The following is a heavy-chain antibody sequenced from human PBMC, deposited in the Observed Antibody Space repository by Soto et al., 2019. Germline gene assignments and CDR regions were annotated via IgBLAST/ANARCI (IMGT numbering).Heavy chain of an antibody. Sequence: EVQLVESGGGLVLPGGSLRLSCAASGFTFSTYWMSWVRQAPGKGLEWVANIKEDGSEKYYVDSVKGRFSISRDNARKSLFLQMDGLRSEDTAAHYCVRAVCEQWLARHDAFDIWGQGTMVTVS. J-gene: IGHJ3*02. CDR2: IKEDGSEK. CDR3: VRAVCEQWLARHDAFDI. CDR1: GFTFSTYW. D-gene: IGHD6-19*01. V-gene: IGHV3-7*05.